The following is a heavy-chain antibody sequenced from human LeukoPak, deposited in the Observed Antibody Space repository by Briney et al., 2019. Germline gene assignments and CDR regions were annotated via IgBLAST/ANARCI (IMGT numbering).Heavy chain of an antibody. V-gene: IGHV1-46*01. D-gene: IGHD1-7*01. CDR1: GYTFTSYY. CDR3: ASGITGTHNAFDI. J-gene: IGHJ3*02. CDR2: INPSGGXT. Sequence: GASVKVSCKASGYTFTSYYMHWVRQAPGQGLEWXGIINPSGGXTXXXXXXXXXXXXTRXXSTXTVYMKLSSVRSEDTAVYYCASGITGTHNAFDIWGQGTMVTVSS.